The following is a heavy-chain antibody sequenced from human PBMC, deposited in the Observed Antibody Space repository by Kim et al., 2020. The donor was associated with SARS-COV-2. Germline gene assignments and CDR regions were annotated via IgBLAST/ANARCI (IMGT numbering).Heavy chain of an antibody. V-gene: IGHV4-34*01. CDR2: T. Sequence: TNYTPSLKSRVTISVDTSKNQFSLKLSSVTAADTAVYYCAGLGDYYGMDVWGQGTTVTVSS. D-gene: IGHD3-16*01. CDR3: AGLGDYYGMDV. J-gene: IGHJ6*02.